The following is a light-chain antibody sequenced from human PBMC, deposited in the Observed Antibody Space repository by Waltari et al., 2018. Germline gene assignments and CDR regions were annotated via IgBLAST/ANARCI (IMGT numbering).Light chain of an antibody. CDR2: LNSDGSH. CDR1: IGHSSYA. J-gene: IGLJ3*02. CDR3: QTWGTGIWV. V-gene: IGLV4-69*01. Sequence: QLVLTQSPSASASLGASVKLTRTLSIGHSSYAIAWHQQQPEKGPRYLMKLNSDGSHSKGDGIPDRFSGSSSGAERYLTISSLQSEDEADYYCQTWGTGIWVFGGGTKLTVL.